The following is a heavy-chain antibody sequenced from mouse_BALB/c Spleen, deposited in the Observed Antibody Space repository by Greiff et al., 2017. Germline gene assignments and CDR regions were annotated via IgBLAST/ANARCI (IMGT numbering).Heavy chain of an antibody. J-gene: IGHJ4*01. CDR3: TSPYYGYDPYAMDY. Sequence: EVKLQQSGTVLARPGASVKMSCKASGYTFTSYWMHWVKQRPGQGLEWIGAIYPGNSDTSYNQKFKGKAKLTAVTSTSTAYMELSSLTNEDSAVYYCTSPYYGYDPYAMDYWGQGTSVTVSS. CDR2: IYPGNSDT. CDR1: GYTFTSYW. D-gene: IGHD2-2*01. V-gene: IGHV1-5*01.